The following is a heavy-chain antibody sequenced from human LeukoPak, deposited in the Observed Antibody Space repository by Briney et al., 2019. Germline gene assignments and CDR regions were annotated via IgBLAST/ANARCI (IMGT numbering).Heavy chain of an antibody. J-gene: IGHJ6*02. Sequence: PGASVKVSCKASGGTFSSYAISWVRQAPGQGLEWMGRINPNSGGTNYAQKFQGRVTMTRDTSISTVYMELSRLRSDDTAVYYCARGYCSGGSCPYFYHYGMDVWGQGTTVTISS. CDR2: INPNSGGT. CDR3: ARGYCSGGSCPYFYHYGMDV. CDR1: GGTFSSYA. D-gene: IGHD2-15*01. V-gene: IGHV1-2*06.